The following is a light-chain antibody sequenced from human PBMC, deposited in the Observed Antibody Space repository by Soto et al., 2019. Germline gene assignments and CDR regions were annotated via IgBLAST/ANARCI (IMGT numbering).Light chain of an antibody. Sequence: DMVMTQSPATLSVSPGERVTLSCRASQSVSSNLAWYQQKPGQAPSLLIYGAFTRATGIPARFSGTGSGTEFTLTISSLQSEDFALYYCQQYNDWPLTFGQGTKVDIK. J-gene: IGKJ1*01. CDR2: GAF. CDR1: QSVSSN. V-gene: IGKV3-15*01. CDR3: QQYNDWPLT.